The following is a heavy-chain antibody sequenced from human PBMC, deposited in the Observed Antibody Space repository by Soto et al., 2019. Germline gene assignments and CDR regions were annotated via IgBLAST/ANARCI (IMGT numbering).Heavy chain of an antibody. CDR2: IIPIFGTA. D-gene: IGHD3-10*01. J-gene: IGHJ4*02. Sequence: SVKVSCKASGGTFSSYAISWVRQAPGQGLEWMGGIIPIFGTANYAQKFQGRVTITADESTSTAYMELSSLRSEDTAVYYCARSHLYYGSGSYYSTYADYWGQGTLVTVSS. CDR3: ARSHLYYGSGSYYSTYADY. V-gene: IGHV1-69*13. CDR1: GGTFSSYA.